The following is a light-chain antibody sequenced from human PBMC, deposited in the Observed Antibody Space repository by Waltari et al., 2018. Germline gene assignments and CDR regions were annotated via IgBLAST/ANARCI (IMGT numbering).Light chain of an antibody. CDR1: KLGDKY. CDR3: QAWDSSTVV. CDR2: QDS. J-gene: IGLJ2*01. Sequence: SYELTQPPSVSVSPGQTASITCSGDKLGDKYACWYPQKPGQAPVLVIYQDSKRPSGIPERFSGSNSWNTATLTISGTQAMDEADYYCQAWDSSTVVFGGGTKLTVL. V-gene: IGLV3-1*01.